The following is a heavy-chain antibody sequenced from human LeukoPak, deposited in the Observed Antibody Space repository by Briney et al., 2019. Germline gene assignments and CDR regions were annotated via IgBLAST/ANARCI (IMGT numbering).Heavy chain of an antibody. V-gene: IGHV3-23*01. Sequence: GGSLRLSCAASGFTFSGYAMSWVRQAPGKGLKWVSGISGSGVTIFYADSVKGRFTISRDNSKNTLYLQMNSLRAEDTAVYYCAKAFDAYTSSRRQNWFDPWGQGTLVTVSS. CDR2: ISGSGVTI. J-gene: IGHJ5*02. CDR3: AKAFDAYTSSRRQNWFDP. D-gene: IGHD6-13*01. CDR1: GFTFSGYA.